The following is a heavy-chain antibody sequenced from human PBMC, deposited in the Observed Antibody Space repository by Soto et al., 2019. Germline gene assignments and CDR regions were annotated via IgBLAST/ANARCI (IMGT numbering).Heavy chain of an antibody. CDR3: AKDGLGHTSYHHFDS. D-gene: IGHD2-2*01. CDR2: ISASGGST. CDR1: GFTFSSYA. V-gene: IGHV3-23*01. Sequence: GGSLRLSCVASGFTFSSYAMSWVRQAPGQGLEWVSAISASGGSTYYVDSVKGRFTVSRDNSKNTLYLQMTSLRGEDTAVYYCAKDGLGHTSYHHFDSWGQGTLVTVSS. J-gene: IGHJ4*02.